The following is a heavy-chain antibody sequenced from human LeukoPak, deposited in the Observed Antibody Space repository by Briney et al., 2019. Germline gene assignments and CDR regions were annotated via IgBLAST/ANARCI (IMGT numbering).Heavy chain of an antibody. D-gene: IGHD2-2*01. V-gene: IGHV4-38-2*01. CDR1: DYSISGGYY. Sequence: PSETLSLXCVVSDYSISGGYYWGWIRQPPGKGLEWIGSIYHSGSTYYNPSLKSRVTISIDTSKNQFSLKLSSVTAADTAVYYCARHEQGYCTSSSCRGSDYWGQGTLVTVSS. CDR3: ARHEQGYCTSSSCRGSDY. J-gene: IGHJ4*02. CDR2: IYHSGST.